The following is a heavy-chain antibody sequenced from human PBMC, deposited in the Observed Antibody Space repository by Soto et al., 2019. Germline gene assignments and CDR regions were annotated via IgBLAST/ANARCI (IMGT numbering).Heavy chain of an antibody. CDR1: GFTFRTDP. CDR3: AKSLGTEYYYYYMDV. V-gene: IGHV3-23*01. CDR2: ITGSGGNT. J-gene: IGHJ6*03. Sequence: GGSLRHSWAASGFTFRTDPITWFRQVPGKGLEWVSDITGSGGNTYYADSVKGRFTISRDNSKNTLYLQMNSLRAEDTAVYYCAKSLGTEYYYYYMDVWGKGTTVTVSS.